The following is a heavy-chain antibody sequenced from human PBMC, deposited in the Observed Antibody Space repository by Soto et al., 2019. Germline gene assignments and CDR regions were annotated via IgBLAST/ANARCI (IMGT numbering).Heavy chain of an antibody. Sequence: GESLKISCXGSGYSFTSYWIGWVRQMPGKGLEWMGIIYPGDSDTRYSPSFQGQVTISADKSISTAYLQWSSLKASDTAMYYCARQANCSSTSCYVYYYYGMDVWGQGTTVTVSS. D-gene: IGHD2-2*01. CDR1: GYSFTSYW. V-gene: IGHV5-51*01. J-gene: IGHJ6*02. CDR2: IYPGDSDT. CDR3: ARQANCSSTSCYVYYYYGMDV.